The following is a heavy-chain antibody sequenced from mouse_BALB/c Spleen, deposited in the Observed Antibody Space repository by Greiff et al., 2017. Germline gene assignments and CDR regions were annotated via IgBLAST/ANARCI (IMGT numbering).Heavy chain of an antibody. D-gene: IGHD2-10*02. Sequence: DVKLVESGGGLVKPGGSLKLSCAASGFTFSSYAMSWVRQSPEKRLEWVAEISSGGSYTYYPDSVKGRFTISRDNARNILYLQMSSLRSEDTAMYYCARGLGYGNSLLGVDYWGQGTSVTVSS. CDR2: ISSGGSYT. CDR3: ARGLGYGNSLLGVDY. CDR1: GFTFSSYA. V-gene: IGHV5-9-4*01. J-gene: IGHJ4*01.